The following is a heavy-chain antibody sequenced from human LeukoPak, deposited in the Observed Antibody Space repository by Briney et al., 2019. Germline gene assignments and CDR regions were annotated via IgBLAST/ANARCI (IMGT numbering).Heavy chain of an antibody. Sequence: ASVKVSCKASGYTFTGYYMHWVRQAPGQGLEWMGWINPNSGGTDYAQKFQGRVTMTRDKSISTAYVQWSSLKASDTAMYYCARQRPGSGSYYDAFDIWGQGTMVTVSS. CDR3: ARQRPGSGSYYDAFDI. CDR2: INPNSGGT. CDR1: GYTFTGYY. V-gene: IGHV1-2*02. D-gene: IGHD3-10*01. J-gene: IGHJ3*02.